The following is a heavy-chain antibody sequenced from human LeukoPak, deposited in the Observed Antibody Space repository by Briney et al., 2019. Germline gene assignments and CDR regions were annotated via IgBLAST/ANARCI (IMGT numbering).Heavy chain of an antibody. J-gene: IGHJ4*02. D-gene: IGHD5-12*01. CDR3: TSTPHDGATGYYFDY. V-gene: IGHV3-53*01. CDR2: IYSGGST. Sequence: GGSLRLSCAASGFTVSSNYMSWVRQAPGKGLEWVSVIYSGGSTYYADSVKGRFTISRDNSKNTLYLQMNGLRAEDTAVYYCTSTPHDGATGYYFDYWGQGTLVTVSS. CDR1: GFTVSSNY.